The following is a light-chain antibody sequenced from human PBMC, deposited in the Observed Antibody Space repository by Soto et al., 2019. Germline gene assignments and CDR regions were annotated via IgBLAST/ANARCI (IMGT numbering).Light chain of an antibody. V-gene: IGKV3-15*01. CDR2: GAS. J-gene: IGKJ1*01. Sequence: EIVMTQSPATLSVSPGERATLSCRASQSVSRNLAWYQQRPGQAPRLLTYGASSRATDIPARFSGSGSGTEFTLTISSLQSEDFAVYYCQQYNNWPRTFGQGTKVEIK. CDR1: QSVSRN. CDR3: QQYNNWPRT.